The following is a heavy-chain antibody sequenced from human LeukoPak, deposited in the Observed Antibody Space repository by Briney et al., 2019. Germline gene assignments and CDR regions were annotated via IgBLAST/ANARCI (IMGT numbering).Heavy chain of an antibody. V-gene: IGHV4-38-2*02. Sequence: SETLSLTCTVSGYSISSIHCWGWIRQPPGKGLEWIGGIYYSGSTYYNPSLKSRVTISVDTSKNQFSLKLSSVTAADTAVYYCARQLPYYDFWSGYYTGAHWFDPWGQGTLVTVSS. CDR2: IYYSGST. CDR3: ARQLPYYDFWSGYYTGAHWFDP. D-gene: IGHD3-3*01. J-gene: IGHJ5*02. CDR1: GYSISSIHC.